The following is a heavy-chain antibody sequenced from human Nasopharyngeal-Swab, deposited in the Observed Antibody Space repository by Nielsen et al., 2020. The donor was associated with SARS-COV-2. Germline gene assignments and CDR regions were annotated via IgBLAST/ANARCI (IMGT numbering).Heavy chain of an antibody. Sequence: GKSLKISCTTPGLTFGDYAMSWFRQAPGKGLEWVGFIRSKTYGGAPEYAASVKGRFTISRDGAESIAYLQMNSLETEDTGVYYCARSVGSFYGQGAFDIWGQGTMVTVSS. V-gene: IGHV3-49*01. CDR2: IRSKTYGGAP. CDR1: GLTFGDYA. D-gene: IGHD1-26*01. J-gene: IGHJ3*02. CDR3: ARSVGSFYGQGAFDI.